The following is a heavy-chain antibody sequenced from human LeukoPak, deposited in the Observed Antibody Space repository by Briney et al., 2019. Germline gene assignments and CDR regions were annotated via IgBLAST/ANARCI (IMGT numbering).Heavy chain of an antibody. V-gene: IGHV4-39*07. CDR1: GGSISSSSYY. J-gene: IGHJ4*02. CDR2: IYYSGST. CDR3: ARALGSSSVGDY. D-gene: IGHD6-6*01. Sequence: SETLSLTCTVSGGSISSSSYYWGWIRQPPGKGLEWIGSIYYSGSTYYNPSLKSRVTISVDTSKNQFSLKLSSVTAADTAVYYCARALGSSSVGDYWGQGTLVTVSS.